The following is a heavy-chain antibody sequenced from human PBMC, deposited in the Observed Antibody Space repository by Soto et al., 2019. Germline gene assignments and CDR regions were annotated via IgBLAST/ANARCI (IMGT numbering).Heavy chain of an antibody. CDR3: AKDGGPVYCNSPGCSANHFDY. Sequence: QVQLVESGGGVVQPGRSLRLSCAASGFTFSNYAMHWVRQAPGKGLEWLAIISYDGDNEYYADSVRGRFTISRDNSKNTLYLQTNNLRDEDTAGYYCAKDGGPVYCNSPGCSANHFDYWGQGTLVTVSS. CDR1: GFTFSNYA. J-gene: IGHJ4*02. D-gene: IGHD2-2*01. CDR2: ISYDGDNE. V-gene: IGHV3-30*18.